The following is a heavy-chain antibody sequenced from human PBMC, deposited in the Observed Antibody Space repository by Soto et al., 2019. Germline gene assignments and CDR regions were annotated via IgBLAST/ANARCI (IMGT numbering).Heavy chain of an antibody. CDR1: GFTFSSYA. J-gene: IGHJ6*03. Sequence: EVQLLESGGGLVQPGGSLRLSCAASGFTFSSYAMSWVRQAPGKGLEWVSAISGSGGSTYYADSVKGRFTISRDNSKNTLFRQTTSLRAEDTVVYYCENPKYGAYRIQGYYYYYMDVWGKGTTVTVSS. V-gene: IGHV3-23*01. D-gene: IGHD4-17*01. CDR2: ISGSGGST. CDR3: ENPKYGAYRIQGYYYYYMDV.